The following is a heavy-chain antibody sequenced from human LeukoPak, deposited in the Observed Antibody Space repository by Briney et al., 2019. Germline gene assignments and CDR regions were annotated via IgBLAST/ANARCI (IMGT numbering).Heavy chain of an antibody. Sequence: GASVKVSCKASGYTFTGYYMHWVRQAPGQGLEWMGWINPNSGGTNYAQKFQGRVTMTRDTSISTAHMELSRLRSDDTAVYYCARWGGTGFSFVDYWGQGTLVTVSS. V-gene: IGHV1-2*02. J-gene: IGHJ4*02. CDR1: GYTFTGYY. D-gene: IGHD2-15*01. CDR3: ARWGGTGFSFVDY. CDR2: INPNSGGT.